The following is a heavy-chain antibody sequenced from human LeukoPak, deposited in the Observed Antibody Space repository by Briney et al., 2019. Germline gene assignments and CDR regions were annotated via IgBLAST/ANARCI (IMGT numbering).Heavy chain of an antibody. J-gene: IGHJ4*02. CDR2: INNDGSYI. Sequence: PGGSLRLSCAASGFTFSPSWMHWVRQAPGKGLEWVSRINNDGSYINYADSVKGRFTISRDNAKNTVDLQMNSLRAEDTAVYYCASGGYWGQGTLVTVSS. D-gene: IGHD3-3*01. CDR1: GFTFSPSW. V-gene: IGHV3-74*01. CDR3: ASGGY.